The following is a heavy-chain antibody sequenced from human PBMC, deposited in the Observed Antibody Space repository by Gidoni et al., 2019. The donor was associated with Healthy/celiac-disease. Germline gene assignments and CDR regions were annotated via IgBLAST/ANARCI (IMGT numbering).Heavy chain of an antibody. CDR3: AKGADSSSSRYYYGMDV. J-gene: IGHJ6*02. CDR2: ISGSGGST. Sequence: EVQLLESGGGLVQPGGSLRRSCAASGFTFSSSAMSWVRQAPGTGLDWVSAISGSGGSTYYADSVKGRFTISRDNSKNTLYLQMNSLRAEDTAVYYCAKGADSSSSRYYYGMDVWGQGTTVTVSS. CDR1: GFTFSSSA. V-gene: IGHV3-23*01. D-gene: IGHD6-6*01.